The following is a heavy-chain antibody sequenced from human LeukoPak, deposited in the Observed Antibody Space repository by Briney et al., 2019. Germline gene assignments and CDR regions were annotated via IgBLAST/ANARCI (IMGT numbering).Heavy chain of an antibody. CDR1: GGSFSTTGYY. V-gene: IGHV4-39*01. CDR3: ARLKRDCSGGFCYFDYFDY. Sequence: SETLSLTCSVSGGSFSTTGYYWGWLRQPPGKGLEXXXXXXXSGSTFYNPSLKSRVTISVDTSKIQFSLRLNSVTAADTAVYYCARLKRDCSGGFCYFDYFDYWGQGTLVTVSS. CDR2: XXXSGST. D-gene: IGHD2-15*01. J-gene: IGHJ4*02.